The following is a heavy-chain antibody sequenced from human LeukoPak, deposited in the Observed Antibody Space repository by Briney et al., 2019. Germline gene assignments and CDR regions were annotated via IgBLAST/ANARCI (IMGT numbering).Heavy chain of an antibody. CDR2: INHSGST. CDR3: ARGAPSRTRPTPFDY. Sequence: SETLSRTCAVYGGSFSGYYWSWIRQPPGKGLEWIGEINHSGSTNYIPSLKSRVTISVDTSKNQFSLKLSSVPAADTAVYYCARGAPSRTRPTPFDYWGQGTLVTVSS. D-gene: IGHD1-14*01. CDR1: GGSFSGYY. J-gene: IGHJ4*02. V-gene: IGHV4-34*01.